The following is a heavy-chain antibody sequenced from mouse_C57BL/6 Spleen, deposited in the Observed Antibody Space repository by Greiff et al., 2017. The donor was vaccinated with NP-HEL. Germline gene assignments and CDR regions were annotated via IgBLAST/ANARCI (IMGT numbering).Heavy chain of an antibody. CDR3: AIYDYDGYYFDY. V-gene: IGHV1-81*01. J-gene: IGHJ2*01. CDR1: GYTFTSYG. CDR2: IYPRSGNT. D-gene: IGHD2-4*01. Sequence: VQLQQSGVELARPGASVKLSCKASGYTFTSYGISWVKQRTGQGLEWIGEIYPRSGNTYYNEKFKGKATLTADKSSSTAYMELRSLTSEDSAVYFCAIYDYDGYYFDYWGQGTTLTVSS.